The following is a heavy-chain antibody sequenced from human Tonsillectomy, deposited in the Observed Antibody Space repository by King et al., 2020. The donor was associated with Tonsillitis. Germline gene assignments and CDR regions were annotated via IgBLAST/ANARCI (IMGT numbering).Heavy chain of an antibody. J-gene: IGHJ3*02. CDR2: IYYSGST. V-gene: IGHV4-59*01. D-gene: IGHD2-2*01. CDR1: GGFISTYY. Sequence: VQLQESGPGLVKPSETLSLTCTVSGGFISTYYWSWIRQPPGKGLEWIGYIYYSGSTHYNPSLKSRVTILVDTSKNQFSLNLNSVTAADTAVYYCARDRNPSVVGAFDIWDQGTMVTVSS. CDR3: ARDRNPSVVGAFDI.